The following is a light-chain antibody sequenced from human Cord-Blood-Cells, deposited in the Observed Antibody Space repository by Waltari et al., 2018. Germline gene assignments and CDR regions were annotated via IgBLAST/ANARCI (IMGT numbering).Light chain of an antibody. V-gene: IGLV2-23*02. J-gene: IGLJ2*01. CDR1: SSDVGSFNL. Sequence: QSALTPHASVSGSPGQSITISCTGTSSDVGSFNLVSWYQQHPGKAPKLMIYEVSKRPSGVSNRFSGSKSGNTASLTISGLQAEDEADYYCCSYAGSSTLVFGGGTKLTVL. CDR2: EVS. CDR3: CSYAGSSTLV.